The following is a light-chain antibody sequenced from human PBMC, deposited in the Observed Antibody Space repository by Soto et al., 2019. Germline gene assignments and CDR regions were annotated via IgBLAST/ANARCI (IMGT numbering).Light chain of an antibody. J-gene: IGKJ4*01. CDR2: WAS. Sequence: DIVMTQSPDSLAVSLGERATINCKSSQGGLYSSDNNNYLAWYQQKPGQPPRLLIYWASTRESGVPDRFSGSGSGTDFTLTIHILQAEDVAVYYCQQYYTFPLTFGGGAKVEIK. CDR3: QQYYTFPLT. V-gene: IGKV4-1*01. CDR1: QGGLYSSDNNNY.